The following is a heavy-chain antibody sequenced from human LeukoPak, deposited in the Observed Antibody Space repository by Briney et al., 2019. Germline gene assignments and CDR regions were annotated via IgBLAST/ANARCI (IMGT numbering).Heavy chain of an antibody. CDR3: AREDNWNYDY. V-gene: IGHV1-2*02. CDR1: GYTFNRYY. D-gene: IGHD1-7*01. Sequence: GASVTVSCKASGYTFNRYYMHWVRQAPGHGLEWMGWLNPNSGVTKYAQKFQGRVTITRDTSISTAYMELSSLRSDDTAVYYCAREDNWNYDYWGQGTLVTVSS. CDR2: LNPNSGVT. J-gene: IGHJ4*02.